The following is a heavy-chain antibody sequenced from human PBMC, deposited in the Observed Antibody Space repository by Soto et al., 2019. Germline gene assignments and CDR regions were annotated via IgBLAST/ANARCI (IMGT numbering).Heavy chain of an antibody. CDR1: GDSVSSNNAA. V-gene: IGHV6-1*01. CDR2: TYYYRSKWYI. J-gene: IGHJ5*02. D-gene: IGHD1-1*01. CDR3: ARDDGPRTTRRFDA. Sequence: PSQTLSLTCDISGDSVSSNNAAWNWIRQSPSRGLEWLGRTYYYRSKWYIDYAVSVKGRISINTVTSKNQVSLQLNAVIPDDTAVYYCARDDGPRTTRRFDAWGQGILVTSPQ.